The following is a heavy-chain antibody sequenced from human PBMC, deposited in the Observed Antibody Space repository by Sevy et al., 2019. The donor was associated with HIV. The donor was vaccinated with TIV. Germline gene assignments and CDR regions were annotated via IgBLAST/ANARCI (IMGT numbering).Heavy chain of an antibody. Sequence: GGSLRLSCAASGFTFSSYAMHWVRQVPGKGLEWVAVISYDGSNKYYADSVKGRFTISRDNSKNTLYLQMNSLRAEDTAVYYCARDLEYYYDSSGYSTAFDPWGQGTLVTVSS. CDR1: GFTFSSYA. V-gene: IGHV3-30-3*01. D-gene: IGHD3-22*01. CDR2: ISYDGSNK. J-gene: IGHJ5*02. CDR3: ARDLEYYYDSSGYSTAFDP.